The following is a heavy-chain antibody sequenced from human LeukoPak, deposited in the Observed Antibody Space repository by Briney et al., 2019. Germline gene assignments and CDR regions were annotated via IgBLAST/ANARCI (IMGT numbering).Heavy chain of an antibody. CDR2: IKSKTDGGTT. CDR3: TTGPLTVTTHPHY. V-gene: IGHV3-15*01. J-gene: IGHJ4*02. CDR1: GFTFSNAW. D-gene: IGHD4-17*01. Sequence: GGSLRLSCAASGFTFSNAWMSWVRQAPGKGLEWVGRIKSKTDGGTTDYAAPVKGRFTISRDDSKNTLYLQMNSLKTEDTAVYYCTTGPLTVTTHPHYWGQGTLVTVSS.